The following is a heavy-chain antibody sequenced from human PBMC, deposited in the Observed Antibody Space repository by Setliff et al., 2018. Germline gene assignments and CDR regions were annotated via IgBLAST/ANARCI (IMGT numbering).Heavy chain of an antibody. J-gene: IGHJ4*02. CDR3: VRVTSGRLDFDY. D-gene: IGHD6-19*01. CDR2: VSPIDAGKP. V-gene: IGHV1-8*01. CDR1: GYSFTSYD. Sequence: GASVKVSCKASGYSFTSYDINWVRLAAGQGLEWMGWVSPIDAGKPGYAQKFQVRVTITWVKSISTAYMELSSLRSEDTAVYYCVRVTSGRLDFDYWGQGTPVTVSS.